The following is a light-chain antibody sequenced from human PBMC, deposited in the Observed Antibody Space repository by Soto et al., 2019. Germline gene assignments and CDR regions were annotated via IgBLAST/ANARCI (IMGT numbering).Light chain of an antibody. J-gene: IGKJ4*01. Sequence: DIEMTQSPSSVSASVGDTVTITCRASHYISSWLAWYQQKPGKAPKLLIYAASNLESGVPSRFSGSGPGTDFTLSISSLQSEDFATYYCQQTNNFPLTFGGGTKVDIK. CDR1: HYISSW. CDR2: AAS. V-gene: IGKV1-12*01. CDR3: QQTNNFPLT.